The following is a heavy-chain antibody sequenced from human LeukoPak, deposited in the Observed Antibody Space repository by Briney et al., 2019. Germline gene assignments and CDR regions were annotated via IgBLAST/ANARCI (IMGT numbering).Heavy chain of an antibody. CDR2: IYNGGGT. V-gene: IGHV3-66*01. D-gene: IGHD3-22*01. CDR1: GFTVSSNY. CDR3: ARGSPMIVVVSQYYFDY. J-gene: IGHJ4*02. Sequence: GGSLRLSCAASGFTVSSNYMSWVRQAPGKGLEWVSVIYNGGGTDYADSVKGRFTISRDNSKNTLYLQMNTLRAEDTAVYYCARGSPMIVVVSQYYFDYWGQGTLVTVSS.